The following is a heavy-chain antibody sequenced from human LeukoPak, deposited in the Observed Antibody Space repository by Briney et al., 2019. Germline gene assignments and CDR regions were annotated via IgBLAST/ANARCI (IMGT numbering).Heavy chain of an antibody. J-gene: IGHJ5*02. CDR3: ARGESSGSTWFDP. CDR2: IYYSGST. CDR1: GGSISSSSYY. Sequence: SGTLSLTCTVSGGSISSSSYYWGWIRQPPGKGLEWIGSIYYSGSTYYNPSLKSRVTISVDTSKNQFSLKLSSVTAADTPVYYCARGESSGSTWFDPWGQGTLVTVST. D-gene: IGHD3-22*01. V-gene: IGHV4-39*07.